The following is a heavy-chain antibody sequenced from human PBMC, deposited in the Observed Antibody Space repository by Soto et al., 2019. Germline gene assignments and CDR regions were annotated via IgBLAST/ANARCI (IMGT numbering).Heavy chain of an antibody. Sequence: PGGSLRLSCAASGFTFSSYGMHWVRQAPGKGLEWVAVISYDGSNKYYADSVKGRFTISRDNSKNTLYLQMNSLRAEDTAVYYCAKDRGKAFDYWGQGTLVTVSS. D-gene: IGHD3-10*01. CDR3: AKDRGKAFDY. CDR2: ISYDGSNK. J-gene: IGHJ4*02. CDR1: GFTFSSYG. V-gene: IGHV3-30*18.